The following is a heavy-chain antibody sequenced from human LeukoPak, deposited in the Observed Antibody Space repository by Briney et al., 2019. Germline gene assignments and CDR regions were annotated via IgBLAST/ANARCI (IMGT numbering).Heavy chain of an antibody. CDR3: ARDDGHRGELLFFDY. CDR1: GYTFTSYA. Sequence: PGASVKVSCKASGYTFTSYAISWVRQAPGQGLEWMGGIIPIFGTANYAQKFQGRVTITADESTSTAYMELSSLRSEDTAVYYCARDDGHRGELLFFDYWGQGTLVTVSS. CDR2: IIPIFGTA. J-gene: IGHJ4*02. V-gene: IGHV1-69*13. D-gene: IGHD1-26*01.